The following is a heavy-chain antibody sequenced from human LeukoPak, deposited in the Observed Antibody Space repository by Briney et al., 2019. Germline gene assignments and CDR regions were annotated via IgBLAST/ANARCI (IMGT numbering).Heavy chain of an antibody. Sequence: GGSLRLTCAASGFTFSSYAMSWVRQAPGKGLEWVSAISGSGGSTYYADSVKGRFTISRDNSKNTLYLQMNSLRAEDTAVYYCAKDQGVGYADYAFGNWYYFDYWGQGTLVTVSS. CDR2: ISGSGGST. D-gene: IGHD4-17*01. J-gene: IGHJ4*02. V-gene: IGHV3-23*01. CDR1: GFTFSSYA. CDR3: AKDQGVGYADYAFGNWYYFDY.